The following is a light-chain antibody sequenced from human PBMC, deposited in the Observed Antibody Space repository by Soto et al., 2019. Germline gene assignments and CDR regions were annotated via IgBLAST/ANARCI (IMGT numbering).Light chain of an antibody. J-gene: IGKJ1*01. CDR3: QQFGGSPPSWT. V-gene: IGKV3-20*01. Sequence: ESVLTQSPGTLSLSPGERATLSCRASQSVSSNSLAWYQQKPGQAPRLLIYGASSRATGTPGRFSGSGSGTDFTLTISRLEPEDFAVYYCQQFGGSPPSWTFGQGTKVEI. CDR2: GAS. CDR1: QSVSSNS.